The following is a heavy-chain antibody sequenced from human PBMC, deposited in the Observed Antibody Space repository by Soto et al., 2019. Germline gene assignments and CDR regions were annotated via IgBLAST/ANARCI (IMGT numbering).Heavy chain of an antibody. CDR3: ARVTYYYDSSGYYLIGYFDL. Sequence: EVQLVESGGGLVQPGRSLRLSCAASGFTFDDYAMHWVRQAPGKGLEWVSGISWNSGSIGYADSVKGRFTISRDNAKNSLYLQMNSLRAEDTAVYYCARVTYYYDSSGYYLIGYFDLWGRGTLVTVSS. CDR1: GFTFDDYA. V-gene: IGHV3-9*01. J-gene: IGHJ2*01. CDR2: ISWNSGSI. D-gene: IGHD3-22*01.